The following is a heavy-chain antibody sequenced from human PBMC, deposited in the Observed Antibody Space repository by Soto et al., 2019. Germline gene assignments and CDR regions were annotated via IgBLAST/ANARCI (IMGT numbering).Heavy chain of an antibody. CDR3: AREVGYYYGLDV. V-gene: IGHV3-53*01. CDR1: GFTVSSNY. CDR2: IYTGGTT. Sequence: EVHLVESGGGMIQPGGSLRLSCVASGFTVSSNYMSWVRQAPGKGLEWVSVIYTGGTTHYADSVKGRFTIARDNSKNTLYLQMNSLRDEDAAVYYCAREVGYYYGLDVWGQGTTVSVAS. D-gene: IGHD1-26*01. J-gene: IGHJ6*02.